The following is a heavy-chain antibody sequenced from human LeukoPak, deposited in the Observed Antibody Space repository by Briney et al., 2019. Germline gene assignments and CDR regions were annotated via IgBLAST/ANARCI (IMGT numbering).Heavy chain of an antibody. V-gene: IGHV4-34*01. CDR3: ARVGYGDYDY. J-gene: IGHJ4*02. Sequence: SETLSLTWAVYGGSFSGYYWSWIRQPPGKGLEWIGEINHSGSTNYNPSLKSRVTISVDTSKNQFSLKLSSVTAADTAVYYCARVGYGDYDYWGQGTLVTVSS. CDR2: INHSGST. D-gene: IGHD4-17*01. CDR1: GGSFSGYY.